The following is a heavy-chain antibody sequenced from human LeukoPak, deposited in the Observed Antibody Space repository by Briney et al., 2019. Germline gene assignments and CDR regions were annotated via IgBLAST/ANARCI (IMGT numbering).Heavy chain of an antibody. V-gene: IGHV4-39*07. CDR1: GGSISSSSYY. CDR2: IYYSGST. J-gene: IGHJ4*02. D-gene: IGHD3-3*01. Sequence: PSETLSLTCTVSGGSISSSSYYWGWIRQPPGKGLEWIGSIYYSGSTYYNPSLKSRVTISIDTSKNQFSLKLNSVTAADTAFYYCAASRSGLVDYWGQGTLVTVTS. CDR3: AASRSGLVDY.